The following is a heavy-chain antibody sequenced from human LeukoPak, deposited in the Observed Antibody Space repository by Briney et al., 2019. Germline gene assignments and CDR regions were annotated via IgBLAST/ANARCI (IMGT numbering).Heavy chain of an antibody. CDR3: ARDKTVTALGDYYYYMDV. V-gene: IGHV4-34*01. Sequence: SETLSLTCAVYGGSFSGYYWSWIRQPPGKGLEWIGEINHSGSTNYNPSLKSRVTISVDTSKNQFSLKLSSVTAADTAVYYCARDKTVTALGDYYYYMDVWGKGTTVTVSS. J-gene: IGHJ6*03. CDR1: GGSFSGYY. D-gene: IGHD4-11*01. CDR2: INHSGST.